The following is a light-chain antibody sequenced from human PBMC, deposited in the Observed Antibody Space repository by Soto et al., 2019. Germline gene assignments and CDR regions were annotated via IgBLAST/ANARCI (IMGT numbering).Light chain of an antibody. V-gene: IGLV2-14*01. CDR3: SSYTSSSTLDV. CDR2: DVS. CDR1: SSDFGGYNY. J-gene: IGLJ1*01. Sequence: QSALTQPASVSGSPGQSITISCTGTSSDFGGYNYVSWYQQHPGKAPKLMIYDVSNRPSGVSNRFSSSKSGNTASLTISGLQAEDEADYYCSSYTSSSTLDVFGTGTKVTVL.